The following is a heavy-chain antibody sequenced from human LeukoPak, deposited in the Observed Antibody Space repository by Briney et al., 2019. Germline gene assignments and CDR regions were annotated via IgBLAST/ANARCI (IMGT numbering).Heavy chain of an antibody. D-gene: IGHD6-19*01. CDR3: AKCGSSGSHLMDY. CDR2: ISGRTGAT. CDR1: GFTFSTNA. J-gene: IGHJ4*02. Sequence: GGSLRLSCAASGFTFSTNAMSWVRQAPGKGLEWVSAISGRTGATYYADSGTGRFTISSDNSKCTLYLQMDSLRAEDTAVYYCAKCGSSGSHLMDYWGQGTLVTVSS. V-gene: IGHV3-23*01.